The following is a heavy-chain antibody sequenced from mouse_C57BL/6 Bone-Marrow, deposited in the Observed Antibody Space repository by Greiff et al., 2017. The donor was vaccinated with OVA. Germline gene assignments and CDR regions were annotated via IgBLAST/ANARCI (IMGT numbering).Heavy chain of an antibody. CDR2: ISSGGSYT. Sequence: EVMLVESGGDLVKPGGSLKLSCAASGFTFSSYGMSWVRQTPDKRLEWVATISSGGSYTYSPDSVKGRFTISRDNAKNTLYLQMSSLKSEDTAMYYCARRTFAYWGQGTLVTASA. CDR3: ARRTFAY. J-gene: IGHJ3*01. V-gene: IGHV5-6*02. CDR1: GFTFSSYG.